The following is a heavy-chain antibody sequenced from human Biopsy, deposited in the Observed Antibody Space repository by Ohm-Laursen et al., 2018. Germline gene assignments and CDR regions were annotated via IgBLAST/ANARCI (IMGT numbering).Heavy chain of an antibody. J-gene: IGHJ4*02. V-gene: IGHV1-46*01. Sequence: SVKVSCKTSGYNFISYSINWVRQAPGQGLEWMGRINPSGGSTSYAQKFQGRVTMTRDTSTTTVYMELSSLRSEDTAVYYCARDRIGGRGDPPDHWGQGTLVTVSS. CDR1: GYNFISYS. CDR3: ARDRIGGRGDPPDH. D-gene: IGHD3-10*01. CDR2: INPSGGST.